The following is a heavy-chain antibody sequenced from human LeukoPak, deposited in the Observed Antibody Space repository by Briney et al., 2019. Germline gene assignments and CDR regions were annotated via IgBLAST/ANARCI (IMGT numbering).Heavy chain of an antibody. CDR2: ISAYNGNT. J-gene: IGHJ5*02. CDR1: GYTFSSYG. V-gene: IGHV1-18*01. D-gene: IGHD2-2*01. CDR3: ARDVGDIVTIPAAISVP. Sequence: ASVKVSCKASGYTFSSYGISWVRQAPGQGLEWMGWISAYNGNTNYAQMVQGRVTMTADTSTSTAYMEVRSLRSDDTAMYYCARDVGDIVTIPAAISVPWGQGTLVTVSS.